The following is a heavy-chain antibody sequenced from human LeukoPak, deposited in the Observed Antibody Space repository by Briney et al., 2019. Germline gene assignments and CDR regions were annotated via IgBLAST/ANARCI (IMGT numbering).Heavy chain of an antibody. CDR1: GFIVSENY. Sequence: GGSLRLSCAASGFIVSENYMSWVRQAPGKGLEWVSTAYSGGLTFYADPVKGRFTISRDNSKNTLYLQMSSLRAEDTAVYYCVRDRWPGLGDFWGQGTTVTVSS. CDR2: AYSGGLT. D-gene: IGHD6-19*01. CDR3: VRDRWPGLGDF. V-gene: IGHV3-66*01. J-gene: IGHJ6*02.